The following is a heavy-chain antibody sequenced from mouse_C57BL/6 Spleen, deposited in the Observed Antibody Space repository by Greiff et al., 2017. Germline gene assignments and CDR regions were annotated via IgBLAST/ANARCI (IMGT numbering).Heavy chain of an antibody. CDR1: GYTFTSYW. Sequence: QVQLQQPGAELVKPGASVKLSCKASGYTFTSYWMQWVKQRPGQGLEWIGELDPSASYTNYNQKFKGKATLTVGTSSSTAYMQLSSLTSEDSAVYYCARNPPYYSKGYYFDYGGQGTTRTVSS. CDR3: ARNPPYYSKGYYFDY. CDR2: LDPSASYT. D-gene: IGHD2-5*01. V-gene: IGHV1-50*01. J-gene: IGHJ2*01.